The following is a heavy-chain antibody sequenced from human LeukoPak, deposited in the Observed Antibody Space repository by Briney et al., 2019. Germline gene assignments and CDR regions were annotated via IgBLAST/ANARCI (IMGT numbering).Heavy chain of an antibody. V-gene: IGHV3-23*01. J-gene: IGHJ4*02. CDR3: ARDVYRYYDSSDYYRPYYFDY. D-gene: IGHD3-22*01. CDR2: VSGSAGRT. CDR1: GFTFTSYP. Sequence: GGSLRLSCSASGFTFTSYPITWVRQAPGKGLEWVSSVSGSAGRTYYADSVKGRFTISRDNSKNTLYLQMNSLRAEDTAVYYCARDVYRYYDSSDYYRPYYFDYWGQGTRVTVSS.